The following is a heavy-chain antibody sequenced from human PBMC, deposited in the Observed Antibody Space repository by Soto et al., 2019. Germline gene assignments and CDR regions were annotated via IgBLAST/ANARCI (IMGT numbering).Heavy chain of an antibody. CDR1: GYSVSSNSAT. CDR2: TYYRSRWFN. V-gene: IGHV6-1*01. Sequence: PSQTLSLTCAISGYSVSSNSATCDWIRQSPSRGLEWLGRTYYRSRWFNDYAGSVKGRITINPDTSNNQFSLQLTSLSPDDTAVYYCARLRGDSWFDFWGQGTRVTVSS. J-gene: IGHJ5*01. CDR3: ARLRGDSWFDF.